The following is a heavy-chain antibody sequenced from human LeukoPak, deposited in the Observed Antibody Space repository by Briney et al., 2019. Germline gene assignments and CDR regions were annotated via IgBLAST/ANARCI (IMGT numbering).Heavy chain of an antibody. J-gene: IGHJ3*02. D-gene: IGHD5-24*01. Sequence: PGGSLRLSCAAPGFTFSSYGMHWVRQAPGKGLEWVAFIRYDGSNKYYADSVKGRFTISRDNSKNTLYLQMNSLRAEDTAVYYCAKFGDGYNFWAFDIWGQGTMVTVSS. CDR3: AKFGDGYNFWAFDI. V-gene: IGHV3-30*02. CDR1: GFTFSSYG. CDR2: IRYDGSNK.